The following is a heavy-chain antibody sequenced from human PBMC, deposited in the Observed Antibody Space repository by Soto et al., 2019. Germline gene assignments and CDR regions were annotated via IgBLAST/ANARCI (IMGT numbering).Heavy chain of an antibody. CDR1: GYSFTSYW. J-gene: IGHJ6*02. CDR3: ASAKTYDFWSGWPCMDV. CDR2: IYPGDSNT. Sequence: AGESLKISCKGSGYSFTSYWIGWVRQMPGKGLEWMGIIYPGDSNTRYSPSFQGQVTISADKSISTAYLQWSSLKASDTAMYYCASAKTYDFWSGWPCMDVWGQGTTVTVSS. D-gene: IGHD3-3*01. V-gene: IGHV5-51*01.